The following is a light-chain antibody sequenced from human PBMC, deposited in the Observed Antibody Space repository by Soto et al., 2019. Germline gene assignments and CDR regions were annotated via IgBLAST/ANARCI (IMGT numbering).Light chain of an antibody. J-gene: IGLJ1*01. CDR2: ANG. Sequence: QSVLTQPPSVSGAPGQRVTVSCTGSSSNIGARFDVHWYQQLPGTAPRLLIYANGNRPSGVPDRFSGSKSGTSASLAITGLQAEGEADYYCQSYDSSLRGYVFGTGTKVTVL. V-gene: IGLV1-40*01. CDR1: SSNIGARFD. CDR3: QSYDSSLRGYV.